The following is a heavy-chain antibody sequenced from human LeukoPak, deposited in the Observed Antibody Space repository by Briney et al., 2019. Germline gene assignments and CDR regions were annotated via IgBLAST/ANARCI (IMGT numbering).Heavy chain of an antibody. Sequence: PSETLSLTCAVYGGSFSGYYWSWIRQPPGKGLEGVGEVNHSGSTNYNPSLKSRVTISVDTSKNQFSLKLSSVTAADTAVYYCARTPRYYYGSGSYYIFDYWSQGTLVTVSS. CDR3: ARTPRYYYGSGSYYIFDY. V-gene: IGHV4-34*01. J-gene: IGHJ4*02. D-gene: IGHD3-10*01. CDR2: VNHSGST. CDR1: GGSFSGYY.